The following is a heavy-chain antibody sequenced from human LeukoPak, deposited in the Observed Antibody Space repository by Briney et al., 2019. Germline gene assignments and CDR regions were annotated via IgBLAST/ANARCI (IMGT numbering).Heavy chain of an antibody. J-gene: IGHJ5*02. CDR2: IYDSGSA. V-gene: IGHV4-39*01. D-gene: IGHD1-26*01. CDR1: GGSISSSTYS. Sequence: SETLSLTCSVSGGSISSSTYSWGWISQPPGKGLDWIGSIYDSGSASYSPSLQSRVTISVDTSKNQFSLILTSVTAPDTAVYYCARRHSGSYYGKHWFDPWGQGTLVTVSS. CDR3: ARRHSGSYYGKHWFDP.